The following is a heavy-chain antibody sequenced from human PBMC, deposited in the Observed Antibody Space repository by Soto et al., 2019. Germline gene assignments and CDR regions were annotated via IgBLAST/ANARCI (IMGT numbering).Heavy chain of an antibody. V-gene: IGHV4-4*07. J-gene: IGHJ6*02. CDR3: AISGYCSSTSCYTDYYYGMDV. D-gene: IGHD2-2*02. CDR1: GGSISSYY. Sequence: PSETLSLTCTVSGGSISSYYWSWIRQPAGKGLEWIGRIYTSGSTNYNPSLKSRVTMSVDTSKNQFSLKLSSVTAADTAVYYCAISGYCSSTSCYTDYYYGMDVWGQGTTVTVSS. CDR2: IYTSGST.